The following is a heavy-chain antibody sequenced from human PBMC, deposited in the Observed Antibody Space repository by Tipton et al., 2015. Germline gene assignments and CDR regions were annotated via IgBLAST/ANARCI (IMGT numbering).Heavy chain of an antibody. CDR1: SDSISKYY. Sequence: TLSLTCSVSSDSISKYYWSWIRQPPGKELEWIGYIQYSGGTNYNPSLESRVSMSVDTSKTQFSLEMRSVTATDTAVYYCARARGRHGGLFDSWGQGILVTVSS. CDR3: ARARGRHGGLFDS. D-gene: IGHD4-23*01. V-gene: IGHV4-59*07. J-gene: IGHJ4*02. CDR2: IQYSGGT.